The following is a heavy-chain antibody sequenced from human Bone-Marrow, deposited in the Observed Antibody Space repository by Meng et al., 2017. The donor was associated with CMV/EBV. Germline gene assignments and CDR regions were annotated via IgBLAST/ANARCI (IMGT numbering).Heavy chain of an antibody. D-gene: IGHD6-13*01. CDR1: GYSFTSYW. Sequence: KVSCKGSGYSFTSYWIGWVRQMPGKGLDWMGIIHPGDSDTRYSPSFQGQVTISADKSINTAYLQWSSLKASDTAMYYCARHPTVGSNWYLDYWGQGALVTVSS. CDR2: IHPGDSDT. V-gene: IGHV5-51*01. CDR3: ARHPTVGSNWYLDY. J-gene: IGHJ4*02.